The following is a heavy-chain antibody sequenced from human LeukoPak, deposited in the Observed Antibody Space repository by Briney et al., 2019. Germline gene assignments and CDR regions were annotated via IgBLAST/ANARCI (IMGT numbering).Heavy chain of an antibody. CDR2: ISVDGGGT. Sequence: GGSLRLSCAASGFTFSSYAMSWARQAPGKGLEWVSVISVDGGGTYYADSVKGRFTISRDNSKSTLYLQMNSLRAEDTAVYYCAKDSVGVAGPDYWGQGSLVSVSS. CDR1: GFTFSSYA. V-gene: IGHV3-23*01. D-gene: IGHD6-19*01. CDR3: AKDSVGVAGPDY. J-gene: IGHJ4*02.